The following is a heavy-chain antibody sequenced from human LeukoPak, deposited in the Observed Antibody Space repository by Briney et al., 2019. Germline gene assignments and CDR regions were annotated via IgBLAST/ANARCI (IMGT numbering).Heavy chain of an antibody. CDR3: ARAEYSSPRFFDY. CDR1: GFTFSSYG. CDR2: ISSSSSNI. D-gene: IGHD6-13*01. V-gene: IGHV3-21*01. Sequence: GGSLRLSCAASGFTFSSYGMHWVRQAPGKGLEWVSCISSSSSNIYYADSVKGRFTISKDNAKNSLYLQMNSLRPEDTAVYYCARAEYSSPRFFDYWGQGTLVTVSS. J-gene: IGHJ4*02.